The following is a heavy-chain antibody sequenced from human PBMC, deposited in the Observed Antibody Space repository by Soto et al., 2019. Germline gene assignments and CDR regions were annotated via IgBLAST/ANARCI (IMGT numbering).Heavy chain of an antibody. V-gene: IGHV1-69*12. CDR3: TIDLYYFDSSAYYGHNWFDP. CDR1: GGTFSTYT. Sequence: QVQLVQSGAEVKKPGSSVKVSCKASGGTFSTYTMSWVRQAPGQGLEWMGGIIPMFGTTTYAENFQGRVTITADESQSTAYMELTSLRSEDTAVYYCTIDLYYFDSSAYYGHNWFDPWGQGTRVTVSS. CDR2: IIPMFGTT. D-gene: IGHD3-22*01. J-gene: IGHJ5*02.